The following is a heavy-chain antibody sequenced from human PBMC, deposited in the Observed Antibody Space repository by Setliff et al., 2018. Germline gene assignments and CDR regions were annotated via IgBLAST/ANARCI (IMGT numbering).Heavy chain of an antibody. V-gene: IGHV3-30*02. J-gene: IGHJ4*02. Sequence: GGSLRLSCAASGFTFSDYYMSWIRQAPGKGLEWVAFIRHDGNNKYYRDSVRGRFTISRDNSKTTLFLQMNSLRPDDTGIYYCAKEVMGLDLSGLDYWGQGNLVTVSS. CDR2: IRHDGNNK. CDR3: AKEVMGLDLSGLDY. CDR1: GFTFSDYY. D-gene: IGHD5-12*01.